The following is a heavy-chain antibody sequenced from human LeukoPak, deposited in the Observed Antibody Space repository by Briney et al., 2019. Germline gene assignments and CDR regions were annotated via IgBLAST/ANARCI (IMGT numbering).Heavy chain of an antibody. D-gene: IGHD3-10*01. CDR1: GFTFSSYW. V-gene: IGHV3-74*01. J-gene: IGHJ4*02. CDR2: INSDGSST. CDR3: ARVGVWYSNSGSYWPYDY. Sequence: PGGSLRLSCAASGFTFSSYWMHWVRQAPGKGLVWVSRINSDGSSTSYADSVKGRFTISRDNAKNTLYLQMNSLRAEDTAVYYCARVGVWYSNSGSYWPYDYWGQGTLVTVSS.